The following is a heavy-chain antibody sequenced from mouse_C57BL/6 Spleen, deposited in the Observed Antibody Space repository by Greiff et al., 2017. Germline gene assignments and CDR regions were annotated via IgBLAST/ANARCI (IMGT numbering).Heavy chain of an antibody. Sequence: VQLQQPGAELVKPGASVKLSCKASGYTFTSYWMQWVKQRPGQGLEWIGEIDPSDSYTNYNQKFKGKATLTVDTSSSTAYMQLSSLTSEDSAVYYCARYYSNYFVYAMGYWGQGTSVTVSS. CDR2: IDPSDSYT. V-gene: IGHV1-50*01. D-gene: IGHD2-5*01. CDR1: GYTFTSYW. J-gene: IGHJ4*01. CDR3: ARYYSNYFVYAMGY.